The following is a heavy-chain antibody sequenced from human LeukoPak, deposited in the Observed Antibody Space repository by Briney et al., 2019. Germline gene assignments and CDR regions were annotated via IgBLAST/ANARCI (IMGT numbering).Heavy chain of an antibody. V-gene: IGHV3-30*02. CDR2: IRYDGRNK. CDR1: GFTFSSYD. J-gene: IGHJ4*02. Sequence: GGSLRLSCAASGFTFSSYDMHWVRQGPGKGLEWVAFIRYDGRNKFYADSVKGRFTISRDNSKNTVYLQMNSLGAEDTAVYYCAKDLGTLISGSYYFYFDYWGQGTLVTVSS. CDR3: AKDLGTLISGSYYFYFDY. D-gene: IGHD3-10*01.